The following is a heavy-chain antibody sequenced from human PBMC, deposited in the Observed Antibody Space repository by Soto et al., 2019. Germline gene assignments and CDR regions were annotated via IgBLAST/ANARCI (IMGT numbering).Heavy chain of an antibody. V-gene: IGHV1-18*01. CDR2: ISAYNGNT. Sequence: QVQLVQSGAEVKKPGASVKVSCRASGYTFTSYVISGVRQAPAQGLEWMGWISAYNGNTNFAQKLQGRVTMTTDTSXXTAYMELRSLRSDDTAVYYCARVVATVAGPYGMDVWGQGTTVTVSS. J-gene: IGHJ6*02. D-gene: IGHD6-19*01. CDR3: ARVVATVAGPYGMDV. CDR1: GYTFTSYV.